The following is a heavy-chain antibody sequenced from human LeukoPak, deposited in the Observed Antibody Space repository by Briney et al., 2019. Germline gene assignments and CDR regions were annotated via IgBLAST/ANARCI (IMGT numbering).Heavy chain of an antibody. J-gene: IGHJ3*02. D-gene: IGHD3-10*01. CDR2: INHSGST. CDR1: GGSFSGYY. Sequence: SETLSLTCAVYGGSFSGYYWSWIRQPPGKGLEWIVEINHSGSTNYNPSLKSRVTISVDTSKNQFSLKLSSVTAADTAVYYCARSYRITMVRGNKAFDIWGQGTMVTVSS. V-gene: IGHV4-34*01. CDR3: ARSYRITMVRGNKAFDI.